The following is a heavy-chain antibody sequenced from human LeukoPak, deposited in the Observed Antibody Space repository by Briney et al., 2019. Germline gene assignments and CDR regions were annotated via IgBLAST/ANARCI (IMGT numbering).Heavy chain of an antibody. CDR3: ARVSSGWYGYYYYGMDV. J-gene: IGHJ6*02. Sequence: GGSLRLSCAASGFTFSSYSMNWVRQAPGKGLEWVSYISSSSSTIYYADSVKGRFTISRDNAKNSLYLQMNSLRAEDTAVYYCARVSSGWYGYYYYGMDVWGQGTTVTVSS. V-gene: IGHV3-48*04. CDR1: GFTFSSYS. CDR2: ISSSSSTI. D-gene: IGHD6-19*01.